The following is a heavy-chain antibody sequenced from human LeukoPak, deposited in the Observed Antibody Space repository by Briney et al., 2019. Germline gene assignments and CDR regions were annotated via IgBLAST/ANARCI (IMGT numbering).Heavy chain of an antibody. Sequence: PGGSLRLFCAASGFTFSSYAMSWVRQAPGKGLEWVSAISGGGGSTYYADSVKGRFTISRDNSKNTLYLQMNSLRAEDTAVYYCAKVIYVSPEEYCSSTSCHPLAFDIWGQGTMVTVSS. CDR2: ISGGGGST. D-gene: IGHD2-2*01. V-gene: IGHV3-23*01. J-gene: IGHJ3*02. CDR1: GFTFSSYA. CDR3: AKVIYVSPEEYCSSTSCHPLAFDI.